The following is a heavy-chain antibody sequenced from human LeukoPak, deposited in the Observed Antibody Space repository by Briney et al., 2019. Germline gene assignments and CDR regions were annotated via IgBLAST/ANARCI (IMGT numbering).Heavy chain of an antibody. CDR2: ISSSSSYI. V-gene: IGHV3-21*01. D-gene: IGHD3-22*01. CDR3: ARDAATYNYYDSSGYHYEDY. CDR1: GFTFNIYA. Sequence: GGSLRLSCAASGFTFNIYAIHWVRQAPGKGLEWVSSISSSSSYIYYADSVKGRFTISRDNAKNSLYLQMNSLRAEDTAVYYCARDAATYNYYDSSGYHYEDYWGQGTLVTVSS. J-gene: IGHJ4*02.